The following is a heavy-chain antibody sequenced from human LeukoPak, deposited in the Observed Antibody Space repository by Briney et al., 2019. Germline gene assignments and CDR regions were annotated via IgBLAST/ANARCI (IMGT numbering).Heavy chain of an antibody. CDR2: IYYSGST. CDR1: GGSINSYY. CDR3: ARGLVVTGMDV. J-gene: IGHJ6*02. V-gene: IGHV4-59*08. D-gene: IGHD2-15*01. Sequence: SETLSLTCTVSGGSINSYYWSWIRQPPGKGLEWIGYIYYSGSTNYNPSLKSRVTISVDTSKNQFSLKLSSVTAADTAVYYCARGLVVTGMDVWGQGTTVTVSS.